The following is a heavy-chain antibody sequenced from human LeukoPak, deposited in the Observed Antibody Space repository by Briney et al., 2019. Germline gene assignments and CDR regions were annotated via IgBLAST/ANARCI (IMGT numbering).Heavy chain of an antibody. Sequence: PGESLKISCKGSGYSFTSYWIGWVRQMPGKGLEWMGIIYPGDSDTRYSPSFQGQVTISADKSINTAYLQWSSLKASDTAMCYCARQGITGGYCSSASCPDFDYWGQGTLVTVSS. CDR2: IYPGDSDT. D-gene: IGHD2-2*01. J-gene: IGHJ4*02. V-gene: IGHV5-51*01. CDR1: GYSFTSYW. CDR3: ARQGITGGYCSSASCPDFDY.